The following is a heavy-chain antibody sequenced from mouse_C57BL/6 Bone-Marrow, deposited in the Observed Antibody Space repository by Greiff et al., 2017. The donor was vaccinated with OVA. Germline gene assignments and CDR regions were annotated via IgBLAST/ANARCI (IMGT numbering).Heavy chain of an antibody. D-gene: IGHD1-3*01. CDR2: IRNKANGYTT. V-gene: IGHV7-3*01. J-gene: IGHJ2*01. CDR1: GFTFTDYY. Sequence: EVKLQESGGGLVQPGGSLSLSCAASGFTFTDYYMSWVRQPPGKALEWLGFIRNKANGYTTEYSASVKGRFTISRDNSQSILYLQMNALRAEDSATYYCARDKSNYFDYWGQGTTLTVSS. CDR3: ARDKSNYFDY.